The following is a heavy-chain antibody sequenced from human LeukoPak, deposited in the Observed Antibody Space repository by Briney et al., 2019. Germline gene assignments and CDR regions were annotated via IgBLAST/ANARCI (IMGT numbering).Heavy chain of an antibody. CDR1: GYTFTSYY. D-gene: IGHD3-3*01. J-gene: IGHJ4*02. CDR2: INPSGGST. V-gene: IGHV1-46*03. CDR3: ARDFWSGYYAY. Sequence: ASVKVSWKASGYTFTSYYMHWVRQAPGQGLEWMGIINPSGGSTSYAQKFQGRVTMTRDTSTSTVYTELSSLRSEDTAVYYCARDFWSGYYAYWGQGTLVTVSS.